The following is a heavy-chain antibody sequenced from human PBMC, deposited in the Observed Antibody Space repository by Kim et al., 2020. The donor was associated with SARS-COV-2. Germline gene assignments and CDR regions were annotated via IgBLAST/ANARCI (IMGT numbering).Heavy chain of an antibody. V-gene: IGHV4-4*02. D-gene: IGHD6-25*01. J-gene: IGHJ4*02. Sequence: SETLSLTCAVSGGSISSNNWWTWVRQSPGKGLEWIGDMYHSGTTNYDPSLKSRVAVSVDKSKNQFSMKLSSVTAADTAVYYCASGSGIAALYSWGQGALVTVSS. CDR3: ASGSGIAALYS. CDR2: MYHSGTT. CDR1: GGSISSNNW.